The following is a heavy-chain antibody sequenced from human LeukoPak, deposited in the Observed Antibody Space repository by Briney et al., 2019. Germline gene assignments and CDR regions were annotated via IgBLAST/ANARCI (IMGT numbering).Heavy chain of an antibody. Sequence: GGSLRLSCAASGFTFSSYSMNWVRQAPGRGLEWVSSISSSSSYIYYADSVKGRFTISRDNAKNSLYLQMNSLRAEDTAVYYCARDVTLGGSYDCDYWGQGTLVTVSS. D-gene: IGHD3-16*01. CDR2: ISSSSSYI. CDR1: GFTFSSYS. J-gene: IGHJ4*02. V-gene: IGHV3-21*01. CDR3: ARDVTLGGSYDCDY.